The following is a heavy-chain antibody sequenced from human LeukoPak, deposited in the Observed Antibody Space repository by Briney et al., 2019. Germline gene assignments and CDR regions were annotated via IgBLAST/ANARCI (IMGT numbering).Heavy chain of an antibody. CDR2: INPNSGGT. CDR1: GYTFTGYY. J-gene: IGHJ4*02. Sequence: ASVKVSCKASGYTFTGYYIHWVRQAPGQGLEWMGWINPNSGGTKYAQKFQGRVTMTRDTPITTGYMELSSLGSDDTAVYYCASMSRSSGWYVGGQGTLVTVSS. CDR3: ASMSRSSGWYV. V-gene: IGHV1-2*02. D-gene: IGHD6-19*01.